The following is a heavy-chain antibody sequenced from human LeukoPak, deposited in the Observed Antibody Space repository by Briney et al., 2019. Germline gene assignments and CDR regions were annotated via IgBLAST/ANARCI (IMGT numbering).Heavy chain of an antibody. D-gene: IGHD2-2*02. J-gene: IGHJ4*02. Sequence: PSETLSLTCTVSGGSISSYYWSWIRQPPGKGLEWIGYIYYSGSTNYNPSLKSRVTISVDTSKNQFSLKLSSVTAADTAVYYCARGVGLVVLAAISFDYWGQGTLVTVSS. CDR1: GGSISSYY. CDR2: IYYSGST. V-gene: IGHV4-59*01. CDR3: ARGVGLVVLAAISFDY.